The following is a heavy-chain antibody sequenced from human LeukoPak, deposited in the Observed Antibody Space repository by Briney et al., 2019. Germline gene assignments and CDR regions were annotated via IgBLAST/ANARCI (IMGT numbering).Heavy chain of an antibody. CDR1: GFTFSGYW. V-gene: IGHV3-74*01. CDR2: INSDGSTT. D-gene: IGHD2-2*01. Sequence: GGSLRLSCVASGFTFSGYWMHWVRQAPGKGLVWISRINSDGSTTNYADSVNGRFTISRDNAKNMLYLQMHSLRAEDTAVYYCWVPAPAGEADHWGQGTLVTVSS. J-gene: IGHJ4*02. CDR3: WVPAPAGEADH.